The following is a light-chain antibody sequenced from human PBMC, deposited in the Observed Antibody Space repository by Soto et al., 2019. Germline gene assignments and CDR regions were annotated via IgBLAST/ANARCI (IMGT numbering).Light chain of an antibody. CDR2: QIS. V-gene: IGKV2-24*01. J-gene: IGKJ1*01. Sequence: DIVLTQTPLSSPVTLGQPASISCRSSQNLVYSDGNTYLSWLQQRPGQPPRLLIYQISNRFSGVPDRFSGSGAGTDLTLTISRVEAEDVGIYSCVQFSHFPRTFGQGTKVEIK. CDR1: QNLVYSDGNTY. CDR3: VQFSHFPRT.